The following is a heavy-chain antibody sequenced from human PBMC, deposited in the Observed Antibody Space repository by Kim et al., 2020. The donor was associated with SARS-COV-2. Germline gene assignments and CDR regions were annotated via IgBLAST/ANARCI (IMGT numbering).Heavy chain of an antibody. CDR2: IIPILGIA. CDR3: ARFDSGYDFSYYYGMDV. V-gene: IGHV1-69*04. CDR1: GGTFSSYA. Sequence: SVKVSCKASGGTFSSYAISWVRQAPGQGLEWMGRIIPILGIANYAQKFQGRVTITADKSTSTAYMELSSLRSEDTAVYYCARFDSGYDFSYYYGMDVWG. J-gene: IGHJ6*02. D-gene: IGHD5-12*01.